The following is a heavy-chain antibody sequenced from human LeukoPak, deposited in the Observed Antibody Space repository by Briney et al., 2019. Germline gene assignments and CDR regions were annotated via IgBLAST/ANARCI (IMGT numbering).Heavy chain of an antibody. CDR1: GGSFSGYY. Sequence: SETLSLTCAVYGGSFSGYYWSWIRQPPGKGLEWIGEINHSGSTNYNPSPKSRVTISVDTSKNQFSLKLSSVTAADTAVYYCARVYAPYYYDSSGYFGYWGQGTLVTVSS. CDR2: INHSGST. V-gene: IGHV4-34*01. CDR3: ARVYAPYYYDSSGYFGY. J-gene: IGHJ4*02. D-gene: IGHD3-22*01.